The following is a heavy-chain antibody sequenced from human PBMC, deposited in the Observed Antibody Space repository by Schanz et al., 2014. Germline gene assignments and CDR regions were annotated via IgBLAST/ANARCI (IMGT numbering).Heavy chain of an antibody. Sequence: QVQLVQSGAEVKKPGASVKVSCKASGYTFTDYYIHWVRQAPGQGLEWMGRINPNSGGTMYKHKFQGRVAMTRDTSITTAYMELSRLQSDDTAVYYCASNYCGGGTCYIVYWGQGTLVTVSS. CDR1: GYTFTDYY. J-gene: IGHJ4*02. CDR3: ASNYCGGGTCYIVY. CDR2: INPNSGGT. D-gene: IGHD2-15*01. V-gene: IGHV1-2*06.